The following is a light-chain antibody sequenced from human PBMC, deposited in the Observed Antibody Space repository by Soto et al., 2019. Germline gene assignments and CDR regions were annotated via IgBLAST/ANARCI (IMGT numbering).Light chain of an antibody. CDR2: KVS. Sequence: DIVMTQSPLSLTVTLGQPASISCRSSQSIVYSDGNNYLNWFQQRPGQSPRRLIYKVSNRDFGVPNRLGGSESSTDFTLEISREEAEDVGVYYCMQGTHWPWTVGQGTKVDIK. V-gene: IGKV2-30*01. CDR1: QSIVYSDGNNY. CDR3: MQGTHWPWT. J-gene: IGKJ1*01.